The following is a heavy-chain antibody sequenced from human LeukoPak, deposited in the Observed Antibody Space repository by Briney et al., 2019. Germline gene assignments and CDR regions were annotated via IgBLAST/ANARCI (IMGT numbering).Heavy chain of an antibody. Sequence: GGSLRLSCAASGFTFSRFWMSWVRQAPGKGLEWVAKIKQDGSEKYYVDSVKGRFTISRENAKNTLYLQMNSLRAEDTAVYYCARVAYGAQAFDIWGQGTMVTVSS. CDR3: ARVAYGAQAFDI. V-gene: IGHV3-7*03. D-gene: IGHD4-17*01. CDR2: IKQDGSEK. CDR1: GFTFSRFW. J-gene: IGHJ3*02.